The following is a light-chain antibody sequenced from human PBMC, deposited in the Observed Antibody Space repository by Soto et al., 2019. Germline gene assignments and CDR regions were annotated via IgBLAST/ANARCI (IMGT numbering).Light chain of an antibody. Sequence: DIQMTQSPPSLPASVGDRVSIACRASQSIGRYLNWYQQKPGKAPKLLIFNAASLQSGVPSRFSASGSGTDFTLTITSLQPEDFATYYCQHSYTIPVTFGGGTKVEI. V-gene: IGKV1-39*01. CDR3: QHSYTIPVT. J-gene: IGKJ4*01. CDR2: NAA. CDR1: QSIGRY.